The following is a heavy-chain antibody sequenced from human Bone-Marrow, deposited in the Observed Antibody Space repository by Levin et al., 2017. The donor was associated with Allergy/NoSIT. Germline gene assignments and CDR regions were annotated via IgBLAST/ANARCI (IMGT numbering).Heavy chain of an antibody. Sequence: GGSLRLSCAASGFTFSSYSMNWVRQAPGKGLEWVSSISSSSSYIYYADSVKGRFTISRDNAKNSLYLQMNSLRAEDTAVYYCARAPYCSSTSCYPFWFDPWGQGTLVTVSS. J-gene: IGHJ5*02. V-gene: IGHV3-21*01. CDR1: GFTFSSYS. CDR2: ISSSSSYI. CDR3: ARAPYCSSTSCYPFWFDP. D-gene: IGHD2-2*01.